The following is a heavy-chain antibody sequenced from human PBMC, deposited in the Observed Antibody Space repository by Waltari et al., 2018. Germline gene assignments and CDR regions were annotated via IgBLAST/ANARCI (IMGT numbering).Heavy chain of an antibody. CDR2: INQSGST. J-gene: IGHJ6*03. CDR1: GGSFSGYY. V-gene: IGHV4-34*01. Sequence: VQLQQWGAGLLKPSETLSLTCAVYGGSFSGYYWSWIRQPPGKGLEWTGEINQSGSTNYNPALKRRVTISVDTSKNQFSLELGSVTAADTAVYYCARGGYMGVWGKGTTVTVSS. CDR3: ARGGYMGV.